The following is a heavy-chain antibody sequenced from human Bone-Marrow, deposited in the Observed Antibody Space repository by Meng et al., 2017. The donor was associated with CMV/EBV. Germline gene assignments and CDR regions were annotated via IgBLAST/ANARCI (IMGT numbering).Heavy chain of an antibody. CDR3: ARDFGGGATAN. D-gene: IGHD3-16*01. V-gene: IGHV4-39*07. CDR2: IHHSGST. J-gene: IGHJ4*02. CDR1: GGSISSDNHY. Sequence: SETLSLTCTVSGGSISSDNHYWAWSRQPPGKGLEWIGSIHHSGSTYHTPSLKSRVTISVDTSKKQFFLKLRSLTAADTAVYYCARDFGGGATANWGQGRLVTVSS.